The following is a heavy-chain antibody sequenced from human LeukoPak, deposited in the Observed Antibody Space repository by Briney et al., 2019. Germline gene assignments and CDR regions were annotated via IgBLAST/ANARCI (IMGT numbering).Heavy chain of an antibody. CDR3: ARDLGIAVAGNWFDP. Sequence: LSCAASGFTFSDYYMSWIRQAPGKGLEWIGYIYYSGSTNYNPSLKSRVTISVDTSKNQFSLKLSSVTAADTAVYYCARDLGIAVAGNWFDPWGQGTLVTVSS. CDR2: IYYSGST. J-gene: IGHJ5*02. D-gene: IGHD6-19*01. V-gene: IGHV4-59*01. CDR1: GFTFSDYY.